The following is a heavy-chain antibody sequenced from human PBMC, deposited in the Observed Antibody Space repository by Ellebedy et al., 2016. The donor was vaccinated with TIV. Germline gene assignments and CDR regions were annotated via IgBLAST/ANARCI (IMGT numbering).Heavy chain of an antibody. CDR1: GGSISPYY. V-gene: IGHV4-59*01. J-gene: IGHJ3*01. CDR2: ISYSGSA. CDR3: ARVVWQQPVSYAFDF. Sequence: MPSETLSLTCTVSGGSISPYYWSWIRQPPGKGLEWIGYISYSGSANYNPSLTSRVTISVDTSKNHFSLRLTSVTAADTAVYYCARVVWQQPVSYAFDFWGQGKMVTVSS. D-gene: IGHD6-13*01.